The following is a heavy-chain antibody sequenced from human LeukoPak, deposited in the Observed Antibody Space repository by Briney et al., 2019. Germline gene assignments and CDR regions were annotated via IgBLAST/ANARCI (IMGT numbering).Heavy chain of an antibody. J-gene: IGHJ4*02. Sequence: GGSLRLSCAASGFTFSSYGIHWVRQAPVKGLEWVAFIRYDGSNKYYADSVKGRFTISRDNSKNTLYLQMNSLRAEDTAVYYCATLVVVAAPADYWGQGTLVTVSS. CDR1: GFTFSSYG. V-gene: IGHV3-30*02. D-gene: IGHD2-15*01. CDR2: IRYDGSNK. CDR3: ATLVVVAAPADY.